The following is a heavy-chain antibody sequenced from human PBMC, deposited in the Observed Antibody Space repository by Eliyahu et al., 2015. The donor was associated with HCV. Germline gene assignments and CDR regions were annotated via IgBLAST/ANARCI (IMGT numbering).Heavy chain of an antibody. V-gene: IGHV3-23*01. CDR3: ANRRDYFDY. J-gene: IGHJ4*02. CDR1: GFTXGSXA. CDR2: ISGSGXST. Sequence: EVQLLESGXGFXQPGGSLRLSXAASGFTXGSXAMXWGRQATGKGXGXVSSISGSGXSTYYADSVRDRFTISRDNSKNTLYLQMSSLXAEDTAVYYCANRRDYFDYWGQGTLVTVSS.